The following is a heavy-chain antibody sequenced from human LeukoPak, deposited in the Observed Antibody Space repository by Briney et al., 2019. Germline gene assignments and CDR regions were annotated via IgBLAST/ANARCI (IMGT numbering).Heavy chain of an antibody. D-gene: IGHD3-22*01. CDR3: ARVPLSGYYDSSGYMSY. V-gene: IGHV1-69*05. Sequence: SVKVSCKASGGTFSSYAISWVRQAPGQGLEWMGRIIPIFGTANYAQKFQGRVTITTDESTSTAYMELCSLRSEDTAVYYCARVPLSGYYDSSGYMSYWGQGTLVTVSS. CDR1: GGTFSSYA. CDR2: IIPIFGTA. J-gene: IGHJ4*02.